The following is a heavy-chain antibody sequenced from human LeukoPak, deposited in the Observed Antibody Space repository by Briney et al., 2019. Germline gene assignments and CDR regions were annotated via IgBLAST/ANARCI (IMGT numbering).Heavy chain of an antibody. D-gene: IGHD2/OR15-2a*01. CDR1: GFTFSTFW. CDR3: TKDAYLGSNWLDP. CDR2: ICSDGSNT. J-gene: IGHJ5*02. V-gene: IGHV3-74*01. Sequence: GGSLRLSCAPSGFTFSTFWMHWVRQAPGKGLGWVSRICSDGSNTNYADSVKGRFTIPRDNAKKRVYLQMNSLRAEDTAVYYCTKDAYLGSNWLDPWGQGTLVTVSS.